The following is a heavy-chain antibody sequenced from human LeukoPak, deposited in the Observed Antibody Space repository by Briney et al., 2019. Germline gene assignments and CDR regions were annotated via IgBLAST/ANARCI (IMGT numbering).Heavy chain of an antibody. J-gene: IGHJ4*02. CDR3: AKLYCSSTSCSYDY. D-gene: IGHD2-2*01. V-gene: IGHV3-23*01. Sequence: GGSLRLSCAASGFAFSSYAMSWVRQAPGKGLEWVSAISGSGGSAYYGDSVKGRFTISRDKSKNTLYLQMNSLRAEDTAVYYCAKLYCSSTSCSYDYWGQGTLVTVSS. CDR1: GFAFSSYA. CDR2: ISGSGGSA.